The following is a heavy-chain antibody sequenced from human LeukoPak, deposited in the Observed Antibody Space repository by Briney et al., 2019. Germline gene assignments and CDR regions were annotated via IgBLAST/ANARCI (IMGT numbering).Heavy chain of an antibody. CDR3: AGGLGQYYFDY. CDR2: INHSGST. CDR1: GGSFSGYY. J-gene: IGHJ4*02. V-gene: IGHV4-34*01. D-gene: IGHD7-27*01. Sequence: SEILSLTCAVYGGSFSGYYWSWIRQPPGKGLEWIGEINHSGSTNYNPSLKSRVTISVDTSKNQFSLKLSSVTAADTAVYCCAGGLGQYYFDYWGQGTLVTVSS.